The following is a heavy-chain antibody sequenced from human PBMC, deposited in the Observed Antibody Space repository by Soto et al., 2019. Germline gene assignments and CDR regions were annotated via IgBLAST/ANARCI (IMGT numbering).Heavy chain of an antibody. CDR1: GFTFSSYW. CDR2: IKKDGSEK. D-gene: IGHD3-3*01. V-gene: IGHV3-7*01. CDR3: ARAPVLRCLELLYHYYYMDV. J-gene: IGHJ6*03. Sequence: GGSLRLSCAASGFTFSSYWMSWVRQAPGKGLEWVANIKKDGSEKYYVDSVKGRFHISRDSAKNSLYLQMNSLRAEDTAAYYCARAPVLRCLELLYHYYYMDVWGKGTTVTVSS.